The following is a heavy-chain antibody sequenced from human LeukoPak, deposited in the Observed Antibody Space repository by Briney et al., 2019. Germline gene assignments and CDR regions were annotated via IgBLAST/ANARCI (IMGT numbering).Heavy chain of an antibody. D-gene: IGHD3-3*01. Sequence: SETLSLTCSVSGGSVNNYYWNWIRQPPGKGLEWIGSIYYSGSTYYNPSLKSRVTISVDTSKNQFSLKLSSVTAADTAVYYCARHHRESYYDFWSGFHDAFDIWGQGTMVTVSS. CDR3: ARHHRESYYDFWSGFHDAFDI. V-gene: IGHV4-59*05. J-gene: IGHJ3*02. CDR2: IYYSGST. CDR1: GGSVNNYY.